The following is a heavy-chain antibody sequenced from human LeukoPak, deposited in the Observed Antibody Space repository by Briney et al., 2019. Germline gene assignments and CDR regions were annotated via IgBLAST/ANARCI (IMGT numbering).Heavy chain of an antibody. CDR2: ISGSGGST. Sequence: GGSLRLSCAASGFTFSSYAMSWVRQAPGKGLEWVSAISGSGGSTYYADSVKGRFTISRDNSKNTLYLQMNSLRAEDTAVYYCARWAGENYDYVWEYHYWGQGTLVTVSS. J-gene: IGHJ4*02. D-gene: IGHD3-16*01. V-gene: IGHV3-23*01. CDR3: ARWAGENYDYVWEYHY. CDR1: GFTFSSYA.